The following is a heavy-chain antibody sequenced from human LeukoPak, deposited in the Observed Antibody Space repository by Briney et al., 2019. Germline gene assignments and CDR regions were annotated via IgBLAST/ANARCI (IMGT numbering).Heavy chain of an antibody. CDR1: GFTFSSYG. CDR3: AKDREDGYNFYGMDV. D-gene: IGHD5-24*01. CDR2: ISFDGSNK. V-gene: IGHV3-30*18. J-gene: IGHJ6*02. Sequence: PGGSLRHSCAASGFTFSSYGMHWVRQAPGKGLEWVAVISFDGSNKYYADSVKGRFTISRDNSKNTLYLQMNSLRAEDTAVYYCAKDREDGYNFYGMDVWGQGTTVTVSS.